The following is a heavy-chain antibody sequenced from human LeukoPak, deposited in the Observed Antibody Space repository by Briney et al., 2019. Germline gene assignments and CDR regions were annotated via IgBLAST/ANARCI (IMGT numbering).Heavy chain of an antibody. CDR1: GFNLSYYS. CDR3: ARGDGSYF. Sequence: GGSLRLSCTASGFNLSYYSMTWVRQAPGKGLEWVANIKQDGSDKHYVDSVKGRFTISRDNGKNSLYLQMNSLRAEDTAVYYCARGDGSYFWGQGTLVTVSS. CDR2: IKQDGSDK. V-gene: IGHV3-7*01. D-gene: IGHD1-26*01. J-gene: IGHJ4*02.